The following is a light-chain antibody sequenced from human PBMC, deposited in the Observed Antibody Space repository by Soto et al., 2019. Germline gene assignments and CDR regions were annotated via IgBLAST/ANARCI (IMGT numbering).Light chain of an antibody. CDR1: SSDDGGYNY. V-gene: IGLV2-14*01. J-gene: IGLJ1*01. CDR2: DVS. CDR3: SSYTTSNTRQIV. Sequence: QSALTQPPAVSGSPVQSITSSCTGTSSDDGGYNYVSWYQQHPGKAPKFMIYDVSNRPSGVSNRFSGSKSGNTASLTISGLQAEDEAEYYCSSYTTSNTRQIVFGTGTKLTVL.